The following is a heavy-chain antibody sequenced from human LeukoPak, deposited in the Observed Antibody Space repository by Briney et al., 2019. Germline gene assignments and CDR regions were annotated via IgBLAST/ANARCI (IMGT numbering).Heavy chain of an antibody. Sequence: GGSLRLSCAASGFTFGSYAMSWVRQTPGKSLEWVSIISNGGVTTYYADSVRGRFTISRDNSKDLLYLQMDSLRAEDTAVYYCVRLSSGSGSSFGFDSWGLGTLVTVSS. CDR3: VRLSSGSGSSFGFDS. CDR2: ISNGGVTT. D-gene: IGHD6-13*01. CDR1: GFTFGSYA. V-gene: IGHV3-23*01. J-gene: IGHJ4*02.